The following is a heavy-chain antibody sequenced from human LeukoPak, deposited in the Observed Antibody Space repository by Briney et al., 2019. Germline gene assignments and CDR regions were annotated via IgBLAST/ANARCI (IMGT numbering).Heavy chain of an antibody. CDR1: GFTFSSYG. CDR3: AKGYCSGGSCPSSGAFDI. V-gene: IGHV3-33*06. D-gene: IGHD2-15*01. CDR2: IWYDGSNK. J-gene: IGHJ3*02. Sequence: GGSLRLSCTASGFTFSSYGMHWVRQAPGKGLEWVAVIWYDGSNKYYADSVKGRFTISRDNSKNTLYLQMNSLRAEDTAVYYCAKGYCSGGSCPSSGAFDIWGQGTMVTVSS.